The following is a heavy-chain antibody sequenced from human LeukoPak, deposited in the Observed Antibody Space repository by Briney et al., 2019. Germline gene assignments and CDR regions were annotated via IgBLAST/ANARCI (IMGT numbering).Heavy chain of an antibody. V-gene: IGHV4-34*01. CDR2: INHSGST. CDR3: ARGCPSKPYSSSWYRVACGDY. Sequence: PSETLSLTCTVSGGSIRSGDFYWSWIRQPPGKGLEWIGEINHSGSTNYNPSLKSRVTISVDTSKNQFSLKLSSVTAADTAVYYCARGCPSKPYSSSWYRVACGDYWGQGTLVTVSS. J-gene: IGHJ4*02. D-gene: IGHD6-13*01. CDR1: GGSIRSGDFY.